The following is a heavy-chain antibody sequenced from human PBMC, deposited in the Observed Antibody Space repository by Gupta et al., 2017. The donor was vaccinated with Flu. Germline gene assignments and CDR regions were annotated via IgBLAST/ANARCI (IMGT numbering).Heavy chain of an antibody. CDR3: ARDGAGDCSGGSCYSWFDP. J-gene: IGHJ5*02. CDR2: IKSDESSA. V-gene: IGHV3-74*01. D-gene: IGHD2-15*01. Sequence: RQAPGKGLVWVSRIKSDESSASYADSVKGRFIISRDNAKNTLYLQMNSLRAEDTAVYYCARDGAGDCSGGSCYSWFDPWGQGTLVTVSS.